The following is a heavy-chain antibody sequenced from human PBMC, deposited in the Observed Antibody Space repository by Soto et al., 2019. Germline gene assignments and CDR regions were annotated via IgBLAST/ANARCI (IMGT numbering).Heavy chain of an antibody. CDR2: IYPFESAT. D-gene: IGHD6-13*01. J-gene: IGHJ6*02. Sequence: EVQLVQSEAEVKKPGDSLKISCKDSGYTLSTYWIGWVRQMPGKGLEWMGIIYPFESATRYSPSFEGQVTISADKSISTAYLQWSSLKASDTAIYYCARQLIAAPGTTDYYNYYGMDVWGQGTTVTVSS. CDR3: ARQLIAAPGTTDYYNYYGMDV. V-gene: IGHV5-51*01. CDR1: GYTLSTYW.